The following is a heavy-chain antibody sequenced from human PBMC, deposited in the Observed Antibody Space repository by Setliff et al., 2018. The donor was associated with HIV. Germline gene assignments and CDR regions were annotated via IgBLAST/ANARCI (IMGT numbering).Heavy chain of an antibody. CDR2: ISSGGEIM. V-gene: IGHV3-23*01. Sequence: GGSLRLSCAASGFTFSSYEMNWVRQAPGKGLEWVSAISSGGEIMFYADSVKGRFTISRDNSENTLYLQMISLRADDTAVYYCAKSLLVAGNDYWGQGTLVTVSS. D-gene: IGHD2-8*02. CDR3: AKSLLVAGNDY. CDR1: GFTFSSYE. J-gene: IGHJ4*02.